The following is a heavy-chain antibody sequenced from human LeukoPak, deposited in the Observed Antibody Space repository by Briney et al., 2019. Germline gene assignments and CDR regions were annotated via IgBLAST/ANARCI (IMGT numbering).Heavy chain of an antibody. V-gene: IGHV4-34*01. CDR3: ARGGRYCSSTSCYIDY. J-gene: IGHJ4*02. Sequence: SETLSLTCAVYGGSFSGYYWSWIRQPPRKGLEWIGEINHSGSTNYNPSLKSRVTISVDTSKNQFSLKLSSVTAADTAVYYCARGGRYCSSTSCYIDYWGQGTLVTVSS. D-gene: IGHD2-2*02. CDR1: GGSFSGYY. CDR2: INHSGST.